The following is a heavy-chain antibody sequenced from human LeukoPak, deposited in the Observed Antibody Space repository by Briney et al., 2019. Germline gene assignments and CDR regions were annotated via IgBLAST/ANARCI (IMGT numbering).Heavy chain of an antibody. D-gene: IGHD3-3*01. J-gene: IGHJ4*02. V-gene: IGHV3-30-3*01. Sequence: GRSLRLSCAASGFTFSSYAMHWVRQAPGKGLEWVAVISYDGSNKYYADSVKDRFTISRDNSKNTLYLQMNSLRAEDTAVYYCARLRFLEWLLFDYWGQGTLVTVSS. CDR2: ISYDGSNK. CDR1: GFTFSSYA. CDR3: ARLRFLEWLLFDY.